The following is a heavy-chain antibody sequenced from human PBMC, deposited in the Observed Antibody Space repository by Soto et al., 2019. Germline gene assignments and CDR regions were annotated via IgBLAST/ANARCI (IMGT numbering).Heavy chain of an antibody. J-gene: IGHJ5*02. V-gene: IGHV4-31*03. D-gene: IGHD2-15*01. CDR2: IYYSGST. Sequence: SETLSLTCTVSGGSISSGGYYWSWIRQHPGKGLEWIGYIYYSGSTYYNPSLKSRVTISVDTSKNQFSLKLSSVTAADTAVYYCARVAVAVAANDWFDPWGQGTLVTVSS. CDR3: ARVAVAVAANDWFDP. CDR1: GGSISSGGYY.